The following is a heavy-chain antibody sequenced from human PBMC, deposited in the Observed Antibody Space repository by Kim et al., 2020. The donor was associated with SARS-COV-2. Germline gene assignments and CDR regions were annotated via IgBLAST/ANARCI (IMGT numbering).Heavy chain of an antibody. V-gene: IGHV5-51*01. D-gene: IGHD4-17*01. J-gene: IGHJ6*02. CDR1: GYSFTSYW. Sequence: GESLKISCKGSGYSFTSYWIGWVRQMPGKGLEWMGIIYPGDSDTRYSPSFQGQVTISADKSISTAYLQWSSLKASDTAMYYCARGRGYGDYDYYYYGMDVWGQGTTVTVSS. CDR2: IYPGDSDT. CDR3: ARGRGYGDYDYYYYGMDV.